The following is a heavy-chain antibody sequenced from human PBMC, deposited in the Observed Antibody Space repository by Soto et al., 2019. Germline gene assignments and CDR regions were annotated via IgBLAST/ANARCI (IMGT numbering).Heavy chain of an antibody. CDR3: ANRGYSSSWLPFDY. CDR2: ISGSGGST. D-gene: IGHD6-13*01. CDR1: GGTFSSYA. Sequence: ASVKVSCKASGGTFSSYAMSWVRQAPGKGLEWDSAISGSGGSTYYADSVKGRFTISRDNSKNTLYLQMNSLRAEDTAVYYCANRGYSSSWLPFDYWGQGTLVTVSS. J-gene: IGHJ4*02. V-gene: IGHV3-23*01.